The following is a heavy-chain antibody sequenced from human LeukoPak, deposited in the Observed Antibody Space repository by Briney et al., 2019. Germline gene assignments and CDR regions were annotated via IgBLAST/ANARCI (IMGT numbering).Heavy chain of an antibody. D-gene: IGHD5-12*01. V-gene: IGHV1-8*01. Sequence: ASVTLSCTASGYTFTSYDINWVWHAHAPGQEWMGLMNINSGNTSYEPNFQSRVTMTRNTSINTAYMEPSSLRSEDTAVYYCARGLNRGRRSARSAFDIWGQGTMVTVSS. CDR1: GYTFTSYD. CDR3: ARGLNRGRRSARSAFDI. CDR2: MNINSGNT. J-gene: IGHJ3*02.